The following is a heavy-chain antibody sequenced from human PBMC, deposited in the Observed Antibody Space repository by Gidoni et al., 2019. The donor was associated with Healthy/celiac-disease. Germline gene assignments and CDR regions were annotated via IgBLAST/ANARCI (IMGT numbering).Heavy chain of an antibody. Sequence: QVQLQESGPGLVKPSQTLSLTCTVSGGSISSGGYYWSWIRQHPGKGLEWIGYIYYSGSTYYNPSLKSRVTISVDTSKNQFSLKLSSVTAADTAVYYCARGRQNQDIVLMVYDLWGQGTLVTVSS. D-gene: IGHD2-8*01. CDR3: ARGRQNQDIVLMVYDL. J-gene: IGHJ4*02. CDR2: IYYSGST. V-gene: IGHV4-31*03. CDR1: GGSISSGGYY.